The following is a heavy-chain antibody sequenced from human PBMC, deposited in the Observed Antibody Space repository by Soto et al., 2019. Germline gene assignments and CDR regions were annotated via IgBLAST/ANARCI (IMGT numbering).Heavy chain of an antibody. CDR2: ISAYNGNT. Sequence: GASVKVSCKASGYTFTSYGISWVRQAPGQGLEWMGWISAYNGNTNYAQKIQGRVTMTTDTSTSTAYMEMRSLRSDDTAVYYCVVAAQPYYFDYWGQGTLVTVS. CDR1: GYTFTSYG. V-gene: IGHV1-18*01. D-gene: IGHD2-15*01. CDR3: VVAAQPYYFDY. J-gene: IGHJ4*02.